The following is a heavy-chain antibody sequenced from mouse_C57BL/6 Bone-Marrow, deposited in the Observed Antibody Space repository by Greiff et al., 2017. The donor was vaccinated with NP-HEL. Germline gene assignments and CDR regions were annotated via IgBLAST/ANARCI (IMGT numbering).Heavy chain of an antibody. D-gene: IGHD1-1*01. CDR2: IDPENGDT. CDR3: TTSITTVVAR. CDR1: GFNIKDDY. Sequence: EVKVEESGAELVRPGASVKLSCTASGFNIKDDYMHWVKQRPEQGLEWIGWIDPENGDTEYASKFQGKATITADTSSNTAYLQLSSLTSEDTAVYYCTTSITTVVARWGQGTTLTVSS. J-gene: IGHJ2*01. V-gene: IGHV14-4*01.